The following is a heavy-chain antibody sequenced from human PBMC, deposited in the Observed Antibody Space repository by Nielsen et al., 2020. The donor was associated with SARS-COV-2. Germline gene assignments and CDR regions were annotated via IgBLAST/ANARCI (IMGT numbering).Heavy chain of an antibody. V-gene: IGHV4-34*01. CDR2: INHSGST. J-gene: IGHJ4*02. Sequence: SETLSLTCAVYGGSFSGYYWSWIRQPPGKGLEWIGEINHSGSTNYNPSLKSRVTISVDTSKNQFSLKLSSVTAADTAVYYCARITVVVVMSYYFDYWGQGTLVTVSS. D-gene: IGHD3-22*01. CDR3: ARITVVVVMSYYFDY. CDR1: GGSFSGYY.